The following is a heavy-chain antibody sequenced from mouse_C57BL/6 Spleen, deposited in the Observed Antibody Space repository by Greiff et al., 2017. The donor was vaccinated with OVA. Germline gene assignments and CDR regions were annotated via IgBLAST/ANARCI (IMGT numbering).Heavy chain of an antibody. J-gene: IGHJ3*01. CDR3: ARPLYYDYDEGFAY. CDR1: GFTFSSYG. D-gene: IGHD2-4*01. V-gene: IGHV5-6*01. Sequence: DVHLVESGGDLVKPGGSLKLSCAASGFTFSSYGMSWVRQTPDKRLEWVATISSGGSYTYYPDSVKGRFTISRDNAKNTLYLQMSSLKSEDTAMYYCARPLYYDYDEGFAYWGQGTLVTVSA. CDR2: ISSGGSYT.